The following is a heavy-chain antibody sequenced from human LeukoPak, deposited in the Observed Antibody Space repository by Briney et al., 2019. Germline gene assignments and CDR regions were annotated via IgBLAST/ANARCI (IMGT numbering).Heavy chain of an antibody. CDR2: IHSGGST. J-gene: IGHJ4*02. CDR1: GFTVSSNY. Sequence: GGSLRLSCAASGFTVSSNYMSWVRQAPGKGLEWVSVIHSGGSTYYADSVKGRFTISRDNSKNTLYLQMNSLRAEDTAVYYCARDRSTAFDYWGQGTLVTVSS. CDR3: ARDRSTAFDY. V-gene: IGHV3-66*01. D-gene: IGHD2-2*01.